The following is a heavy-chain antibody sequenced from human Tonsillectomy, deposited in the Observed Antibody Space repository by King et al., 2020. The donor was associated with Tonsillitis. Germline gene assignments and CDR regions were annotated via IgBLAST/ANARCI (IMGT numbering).Heavy chain of an antibody. Sequence: VQLVESGGGLVQPGGSLRLSCAASGFTFSSYSMNWVRQAPGKGLEWVSYISSSSSTIYYADSVKGRFTISRDNAKNSLYLPMNSLRDEDTAVYYCARVRGYSYGTFDYWGQGTLVTVSS. CDR3: ARVRGYSYGTFDY. D-gene: IGHD5-18*01. CDR2: ISSSSSTI. J-gene: IGHJ4*02. CDR1: GFTFSSYS. V-gene: IGHV3-48*02.